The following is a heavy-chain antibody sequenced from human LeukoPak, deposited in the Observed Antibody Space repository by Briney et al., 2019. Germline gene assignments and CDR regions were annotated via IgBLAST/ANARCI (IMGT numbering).Heavy chain of an antibody. CDR2: ISDSGDRT. Sequence: PGGSLRLSCAASGFTFSNYGMSWVRQAPGKRLEWVSGISDSGDRTYDADSAKGRFTSSRDNSKNTLYLHMNSLRADDTAVYYCAKGAAATGDYWGQGTLVTVSS. D-gene: IGHD6-13*01. CDR3: AKGAAATGDY. V-gene: IGHV3-23*01. CDR1: GFTFSNYG. J-gene: IGHJ4*02.